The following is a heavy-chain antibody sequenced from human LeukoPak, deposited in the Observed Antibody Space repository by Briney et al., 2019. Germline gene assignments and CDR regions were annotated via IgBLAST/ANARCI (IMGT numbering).Heavy chain of an antibody. J-gene: IGHJ4*02. CDR3: ATRKLGNDY. CDR2: IYYSGST. Sequence: SETLSLTCTVSDSSISSTTYYWGWIRQPPGKGLEWIGSIYYSGSTYYNPSLKSRVTISVDTSKNQFSLKLSSVTAADTAVYYCATRKLGNDYWGQGTLVTVSS. CDR1: DSSISSTTYY. D-gene: IGHD7-27*01. V-gene: IGHV4-39*07.